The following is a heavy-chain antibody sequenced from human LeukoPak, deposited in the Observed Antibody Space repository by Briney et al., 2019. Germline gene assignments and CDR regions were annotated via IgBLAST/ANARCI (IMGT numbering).Heavy chain of an antibody. CDR1: GGTFSSYA. CDR3: ARDRYSSSSRYYYGMDV. V-gene: IGHV1-69*04. D-gene: IGHD6-6*01. J-gene: IGHJ6*02. CDR2: IIPIFGIA. Sequence: ASVKVSCKASGGTFSSYAISWVRQAPGQGLEWMGRIIPIFGIANYAQNFQGRVTITADKSTSTALMELSSLRSEDTAVYFCARDRYSSSSRYYYGMDVWGQGTTVTVSS.